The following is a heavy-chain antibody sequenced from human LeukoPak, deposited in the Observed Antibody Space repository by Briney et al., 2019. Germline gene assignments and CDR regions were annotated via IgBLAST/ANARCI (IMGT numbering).Heavy chain of an antibody. CDR1: GFTFSSYS. D-gene: IGHD3-10*01. CDR2: ISSSSSYI. CDR3: ARGYGSGSYDYYYYGMDV. V-gene: IGHV3-21*01. Sequence: GGSLRLSCAASGFTFSSYSMNWVRQAPGKGLEWVSSISSSSSYIYCADSVKGRFTISRDNAKNSLYLQMNSLRAEDTAVYYCARGYGSGSYDYYYYGMDVWGQGTTVTVSS. J-gene: IGHJ6*02.